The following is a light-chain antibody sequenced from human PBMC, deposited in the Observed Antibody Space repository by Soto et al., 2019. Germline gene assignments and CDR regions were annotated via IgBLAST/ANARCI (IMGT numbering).Light chain of an antibody. CDR2: DVS. CDR3: SSYTTSNTRQIV. CDR1: NSDVGGYNY. Sequence: QSVLTQPASVSGSPGQSITISCTGSNSDVGGYNYVSWYQQHPGKAPKLMIFDVSNRPSGVSNRFSGSKSGNTASLTISGLQPEDEADYYCSSYTTSNTRQIVFGTGTKVTVL. J-gene: IGLJ1*01. V-gene: IGLV2-14*01.